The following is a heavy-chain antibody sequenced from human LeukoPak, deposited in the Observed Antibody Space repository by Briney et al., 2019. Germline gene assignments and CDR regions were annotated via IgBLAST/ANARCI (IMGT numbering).Heavy chain of an antibody. CDR2: IIPIFGTA. V-gene: IGHV1-69*05. J-gene: IGHJ4*02. Sequence: SVKVSCKASGGTFSSYANSWVRHAPGQGLEWMGRIIPIFGTANYAQKLQGRVTITTDESTSTAYMELSSLRSEDTAVYYCADGSSGYFDYWGQGTLVTVSS. CDR3: ADGSSGYFDY. D-gene: IGHD3-10*01. CDR1: GGTFSSYA.